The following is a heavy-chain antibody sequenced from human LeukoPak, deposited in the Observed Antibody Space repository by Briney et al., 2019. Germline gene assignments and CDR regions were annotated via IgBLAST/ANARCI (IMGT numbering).Heavy chain of an antibody. CDR1: GFTFDDYA. J-gene: IGHJ4*02. Sequence: GGSLRLSCAASGFTFDDYAMHWVRQAPGKGLEWVSGISWNSGGIGYADSVKGRFTISRDNAENSLYLQMNSLRAEDTAVYYCAREAEAAGYYFDYWGQGTLVTVSS. V-gene: IGHV3-9*01. D-gene: IGHD6-13*01. CDR3: AREAEAAGYYFDY. CDR2: ISWNSGGI.